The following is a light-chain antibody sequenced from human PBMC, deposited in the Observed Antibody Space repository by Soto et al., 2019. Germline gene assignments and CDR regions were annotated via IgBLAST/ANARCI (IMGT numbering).Light chain of an antibody. J-gene: IGKJ4*01. Sequence: DIQVTQSPSSVSASVGDSVTITCPASQGISSWLAWYQQKPGEAPKVLVYAASSLRSGVPSRFSGSGSGTDLSLTISSLHPEDLATYYCKQSKSLPLTFGGGTKVDIK. CDR3: KQSKSLPLT. CDR1: QGISSW. CDR2: AAS. V-gene: IGKV1-12*01.